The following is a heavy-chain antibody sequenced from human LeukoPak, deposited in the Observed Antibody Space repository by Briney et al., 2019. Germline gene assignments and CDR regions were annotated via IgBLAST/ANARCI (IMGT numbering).Heavy chain of an antibody. CDR3: ARGGLSTVTTPNWFDP. D-gene: IGHD4-17*01. CDR1: GGSLSDYY. J-gene: IGHJ5*02. CDR2: INHSGST. Sequence: SETLSLTCAVYGGSLSDYYWSWIRQPPGKGLEWIGEINHSGSTNYNPFLKRRVTTSVATSKNQFSLKMTTVTGADTAVYYCARGGLSTVTTPNWFDPWGQGTLVTVSS. V-gene: IGHV4-34*01.